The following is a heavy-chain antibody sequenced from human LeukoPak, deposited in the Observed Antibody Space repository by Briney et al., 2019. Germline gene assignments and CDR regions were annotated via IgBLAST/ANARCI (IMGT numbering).Heavy chain of an antibody. J-gene: IGHJ4*02. V-gene: IGHV1-69*05. CDR3: AMGRYDSSGYEGAYFDY. CDR1: GGTFSSYA. CDR2: IIPIFCTA. D-gene: IGHD3-22*01. Sequence: SVKVSCKASGGTFSSYAISWVRQAPGQGLEWMGGIIPIFCTANYAQQFQGRVTITTDESTSTAYMELSSLRSEDTAVYYCAMGRYDSSGYEGAYFDYWGQGTLVTVSS.